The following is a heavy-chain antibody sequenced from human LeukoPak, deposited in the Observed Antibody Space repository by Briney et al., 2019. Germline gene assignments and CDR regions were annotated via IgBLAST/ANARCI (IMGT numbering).Heavy chain of an antibody. CDR1: GFTFSSYS. Sequence: GGSLRLSCAASGFTFSSYSMNRVRQAPGKGLEWVSSISSSSNYIYYADSVKGRFTISRDNAKNSLYLQMNSLRAEDTAVYYCARIRQIRFGESDYWGQGTLVTVSS. J-gene: IGHJ4*02. D-gene: IGHD3-10*01. CDR3: ARIRQIRFGESDY. CDR2: ISSSSNYI. V-gene: IGHV3-21*01.